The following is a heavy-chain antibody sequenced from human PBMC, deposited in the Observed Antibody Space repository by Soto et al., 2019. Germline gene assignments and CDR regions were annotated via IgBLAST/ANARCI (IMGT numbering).Heavy chain of an antibody. CDR1: GYTLATCS. D-gene: IGHD3-10*01. J-gene: IGHJ4*02. V-gene: IGHV1-3*01. CDR2: INAANGDT. Sequence: AEVTCKESGYTLATCSRYWVRQETGQNLEWMGWINAANGDTGYSQNFQGRVTITRDTSASTAYMELSGLRSEDTAVYYCARKDYYGSGSYHFDYWGQGTLVTV. CDR3: ARKDYYGSGSYHFDY.